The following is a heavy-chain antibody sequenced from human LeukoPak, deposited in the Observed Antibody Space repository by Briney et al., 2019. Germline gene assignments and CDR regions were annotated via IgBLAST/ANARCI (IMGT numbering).Heavy chain of an antibody. J-gene: IGHJ4*02. V-gene: IGHV3-30*03. D-gene: IGHD5-24*01. CDR3: AVVEMATRAN. Sequence: GRSLRLSCAASGFTFSSYGMHWVRQAPGKGLEWVAVISYDGSNKYYADSVKGRFTISRDNAKNSLYLQMDSLRAEDTAVYYCAVVEMATRANWGQGTLVTVSS. CDR2: ISYDGSNK. CDR1: GFTFSSYG.